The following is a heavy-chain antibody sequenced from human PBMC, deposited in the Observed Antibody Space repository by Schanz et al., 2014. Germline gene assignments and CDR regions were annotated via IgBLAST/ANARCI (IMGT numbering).Heavy chain of an antibody. V-gene: IGHV3-30*04. D-gene: IGHD1-26*01. CDR3: AKYGTGKGVSFEY. CDR2: ISHDGSIQ. Sequence: QVQLVESGGGVVQPGRSLRLSCAASGFTFSNFAMHWVRQAPGKGLEWVTIISHDGSIQYGADSVKGRFTLSRDNAKNSLYLQMNSLTAEDTAVYYCAKYGTGKGVSFEYWGQGTLVTVSS. J-gene: IGHJ4*02. CDR1: GFTFSNFA.